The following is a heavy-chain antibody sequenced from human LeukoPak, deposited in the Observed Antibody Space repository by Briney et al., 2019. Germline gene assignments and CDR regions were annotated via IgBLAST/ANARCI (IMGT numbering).Heavy chain of an antibody. D-gene: IGHD6-19*01. CDR2: ISSSSSYT. CDR3: TAGYSSGWTYYFDY. J-gene: IGHJ4*02. CDR1: GFTFSDYY. V-gene: IGHV3-11*06. Sequence: GGSLRLSCAGSGFTFSDYYMSWIRQAPGKGLEWVSYISSSSSYTNYADSVKGRFTISRDNAKNSLYLQMNSLRAEDTAVYYCTAGYSSGWTYYFDYWGQGTLVTVSS.